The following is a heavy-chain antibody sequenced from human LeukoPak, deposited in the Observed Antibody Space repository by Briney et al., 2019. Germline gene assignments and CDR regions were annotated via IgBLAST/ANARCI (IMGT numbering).Heavy chain of an antibody. J-gene: IGHJ4*02. CDR1: GFTVHSNY. CDR3: ARDSVDSLQDY. CDR2: IYSGGST. D-gene: IGHD3-9*01. Sequence: GGSLRLSCAASGFTVHSNYMSWVRQAPGKGLEWVSVIYSGGSTYYADSVKGRFNISRDNSKNTLYLQMNSLRAEDTAVYYCARDSVDSLQDYWGQGTLVTVSS. V-gene: IGHV3-53*01.